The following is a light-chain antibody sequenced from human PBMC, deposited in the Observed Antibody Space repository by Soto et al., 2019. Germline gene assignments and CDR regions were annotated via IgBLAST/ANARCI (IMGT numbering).Light chain of an antibody. CDR1: QGIRND. CDR2: AAS. J-gene: IGKJ2*01. Sequence: AIQMTQSPSSLSASVGDSVTITCRASQGIRNDLGWYQQKSGQAPKLLIYAASTLQAGVPSRFSGSGSGTDFTLTISSLQPDDFATYYCLQDYGYPYTFGHGTKLEIK. CDR3: LQDYGYPYT. V-gene: IGKV1-6*01.